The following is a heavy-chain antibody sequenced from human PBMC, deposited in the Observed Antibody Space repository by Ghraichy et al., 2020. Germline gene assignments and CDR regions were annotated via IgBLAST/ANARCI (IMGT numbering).Heavy chain of an antibody. CDR2: IYTSGST. D-gene: IGHD3-3*01. CDR3: ARHEDTYYDFWSGLGRFDP. Sequence: SETLSLTCTVSGGSISSYYWSWIRQPPGKGLEWIGYIYTSGSTNYNPSLKSRVTISVDTSKNQFSLKLSSVTAADTAVYYCARHEDTYYDFWSGLGRFDPWGQGTLVTVSS. J-gene: IGHJ5*02. CDR1: GGSISSYY. V-gene: IGHV4-4*09.